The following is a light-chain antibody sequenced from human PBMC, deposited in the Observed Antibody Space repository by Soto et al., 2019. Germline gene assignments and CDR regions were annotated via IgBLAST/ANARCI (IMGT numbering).Light chain of an antibody. CDR3: QQYYSYPQT. Sequence: AIRMTQSPSSLSASTGDRVTITCRASQGISSYLAWYQQKPGKAPKLLIYAASTLQSGVPSRFSGSGSGTDFTLTISCLQSEDFATSYCQQYYSYPQTFGPGTKVEFK. CDR2: AAS. V-gene: IGKV1-8*01. J-gene: IGKJ1*01. CDR1: QGISSY.